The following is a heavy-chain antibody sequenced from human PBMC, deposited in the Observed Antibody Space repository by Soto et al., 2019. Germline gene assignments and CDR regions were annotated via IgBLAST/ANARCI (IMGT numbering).Heavy chain of an antibody. CDR1: GFSLSTTGVA. CDR3: AHSHRGPRDF. CDR2: IYWDDDK. V-gene: IGHV2-5*02. Sequence: TLKESGPTLVRPTQTLTLTCTFSGFSLSTTGVAVACIRQPPGEAMEWLALIYWDDDKRYNTSLKISLTVAKDPTRDQLVLALTNMDPMDTDTYACAHSHRGPRDFWGPGIRFPVSS. J-gene: IGHJ4*02. D-gene: IGHD5-12*01.